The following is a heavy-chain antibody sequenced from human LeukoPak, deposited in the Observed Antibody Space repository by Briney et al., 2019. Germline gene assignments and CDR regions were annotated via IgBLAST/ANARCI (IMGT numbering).Heavy chain of an antibody. J-gene: IGHJ6*02. CDR1: GYTFTGYY. V-gene: IGHV1-2*02. CDR3: ASAPFGYCSGGSCYQYYYGMDV. D-gene: IGHD2-15*01. CDR2: INPNSGGT. Sequence: GASVKVSCKASGYTFTGYYMHWVRQAPGQGLEWMGWINPNSGGTNCAQKFQGRVTMTRDTSISTAYMELSRLRSDDTAVYYCASAPFGYCSGGSCYQYYYGMDVWGQGTTVTVSS.